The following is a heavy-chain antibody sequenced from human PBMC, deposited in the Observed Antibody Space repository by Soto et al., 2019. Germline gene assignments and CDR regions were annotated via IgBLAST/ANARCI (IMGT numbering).Heavy chain of an antibody. V-gene: IGHV3-33*01. J-gene: IGHJ6*02. Sequence: QVQLVESGGGVVQPGRSLRLSCAASGFTFSSYGMHWVRQAPGKGLEWVAVIWYDGSNKYYADSVKGRFTISRDNSKNTRYLQMNSLRAEDTAVYYCAAEPWLGHYYYGMDVWGQGTTVTVSS. CDR2: IWYDGSNK. D-gene: IGHD6-19*01. CDR1: GFTFSSYG. CDR3: AAEPWLGHYYYGMDV.